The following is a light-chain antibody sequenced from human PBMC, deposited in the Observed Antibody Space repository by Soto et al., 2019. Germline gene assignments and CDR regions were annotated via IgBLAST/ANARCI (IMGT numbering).Light chain of an antibody. J-gene: IGKJ5*01. CDR1: QSVNST. CDR3: QHNGRSPIT. Sequence: EIVLTKSPGTLPFSPGDRATLSCRASQSVNSTLAWYQHKPGQAPRLLISGASRRATGVPDRFSGSGSATDFTLTSIRLEPEDFALYYCQHNGRSPITFGQGTRLEIK. V-gene: IGKV3-20*01. CDR2: GAS.